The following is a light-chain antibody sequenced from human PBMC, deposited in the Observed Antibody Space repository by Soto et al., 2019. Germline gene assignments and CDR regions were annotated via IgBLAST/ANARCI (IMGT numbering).Light chain of an antibody. J-gene: IGKJ5*01. CDR2: DAS. Sequence: IVLTQSPATLYLSAGERATLSCRASQSVTSYLAWYQQRPGQAPRLLIYDASRRATGIPARFSGSGSGADFTLTISTLEPEDFAVYYGQQRSSWPITFGQGTRLEIK. CDR1: QSVTSY. CDR3: QQRSSWPIT. V-gene: IGKV3-11*01.